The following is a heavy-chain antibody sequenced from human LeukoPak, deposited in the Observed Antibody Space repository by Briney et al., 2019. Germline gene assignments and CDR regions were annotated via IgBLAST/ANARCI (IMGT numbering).Heavy chain of an antibody. D-gene: IGHD4-17*01. CDR2: ISRNGGST. V-gene: IGHV3-64*01. J-gene: IGHJ4*02. Sequence: GGSLRLSCAASGFTFSSYTMHWVRQAPGKGLEHVSAISRNGGSTYYANSVKGRFTISRDNSKNTLYLQMGSLRAEDTAVYYCARDGIYGETADYWGQGTLVTVSS. CDR1: GFTFSSYT. CDR3: ARDGIYGETADY.